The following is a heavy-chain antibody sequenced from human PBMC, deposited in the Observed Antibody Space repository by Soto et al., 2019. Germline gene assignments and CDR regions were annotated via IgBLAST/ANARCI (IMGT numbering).Heavy chain of an antibody. Sequence: ASVKVSCKAAGYTFTNYYMHWVRQAPGQGLEWMGVVNPSNANTNYAQKFQGRVTLTRDTSTSTVYMDLSSLRSDDTAVYYCARVPRGAFDIWGQGTKVTV. V-gene: IGHV1-46*01. CDR2: VNPSNANT. J-gene: IGHJ3*02. CDR3: ARVPRGAFDI. CDR1: GYTFTNYY.